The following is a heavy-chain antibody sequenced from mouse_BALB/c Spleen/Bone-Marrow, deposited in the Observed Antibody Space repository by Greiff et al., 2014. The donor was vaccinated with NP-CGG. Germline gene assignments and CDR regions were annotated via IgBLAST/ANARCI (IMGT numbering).Heavy chain of an antibody. CDR3: ATHYYGRFDY. Sequence: DVKLVESGGGLVKPGGSLKLSCAAPGFGFSSSDMSWVRQTPEKRLEWVAYISSGGGSTYYPDTVKGRFTISRDNAKNTLYLQMSSLKSEDTAMYYCATHYYGRFDYWGQGTTLTVSS. CDR2: ISSGGGST. CDR1: GFGFSSSD. V-gene: IGHV5-12-1*01. J-gene: IGHJ2*01. D-gene: IGHD1-2*01.